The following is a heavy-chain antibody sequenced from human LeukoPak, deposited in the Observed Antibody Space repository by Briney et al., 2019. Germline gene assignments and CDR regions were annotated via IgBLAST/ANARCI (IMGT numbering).Heavy chain of an antibody. D-gene: IGHD3-10*01. CDR1: GFTFSSYA. V-gene: IGHV3-23*01. Sequence: GGSLRLSCAASGFTFSSYAMSWVRQAPGKGLEWVSAISGSGGSTYYADSVKGRFTISRDNSKNTLYLQMNSLRAEDTAVYYCAKEGPRAFRGVTVEYFDYWGQGTLVTVSS. CDR2: ISGSGGST. CDR3: AKEGPRAFRGVTVEYFDY. J-gene: IGHJ4*02.